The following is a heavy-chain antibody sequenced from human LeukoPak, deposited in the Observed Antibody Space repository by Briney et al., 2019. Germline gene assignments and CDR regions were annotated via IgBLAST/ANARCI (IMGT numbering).Heavy chain of an antibody. J-gene: IGHJ2*01. V-gene: IGHV1-2*02. CDR1: GYTFTGYY. Sequence: ASVKVSCKASGYTFTGYYMHWVRQAPGQGLEWMGWINPNSGGTNFAQKSQGRVTMTRDTSISTAYMELSRLTSDDTAVYYCARDGFFRDGSSGYWYFDLWGRGTLVTVSS. D-gene: IGHD5-24*01. CDR3: ARDGFFRDGSSGYWYFDL. CDR2: INPNSGGT.